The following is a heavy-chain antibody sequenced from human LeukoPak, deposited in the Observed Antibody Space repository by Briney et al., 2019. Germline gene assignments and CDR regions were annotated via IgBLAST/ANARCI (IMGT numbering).Heavy chain of an antibody. CDR2: VIPIFGTA. Sequence: GASVKVSCKASGGTFSSYAISWVRQAPGQGLEWMGGVIPIFGTANYAQKFQGRVTITADESTSTAYMELSSLRSEDTAVYYCARGGPLLWFGELSYYYMDVWGKGTTVTISS. V-gene: IGHV1-69*13. CDR3: ARGGPLLWFGELSYYYMDV. J-gene: IGHJ6*03. D-gene: IGHD3-10*01. CDR1: GGTFSSYA.